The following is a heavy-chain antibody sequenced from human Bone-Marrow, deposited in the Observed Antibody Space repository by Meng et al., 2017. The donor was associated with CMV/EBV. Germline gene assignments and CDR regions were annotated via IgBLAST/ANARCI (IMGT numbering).Heavy chain of an antibody. CDR2: LPYDGSNK. CDR3: AKLLTSDPSDAFDI. D-gene: IGHD2-15*01. Sequence: GESLKISCAASGLTFSRYDFHWVRQAPGKGLEWVAFLPYDGSNKYYADSVKGRFTISRDNSKNTLYLQMISLRAEDTAVYYCAKLLTSDPSDAFDIWGQGTMVTVSS. J-gene: IGHJ3*02. CDR1: GLTFSRYD. V-gene: IGHV3-30*02.